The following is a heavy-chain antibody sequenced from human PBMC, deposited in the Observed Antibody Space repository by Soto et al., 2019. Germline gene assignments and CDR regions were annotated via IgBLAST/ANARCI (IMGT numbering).Heavy chain of an antibody. CDR2: ISGTGVSA. CDR1: GFTFSSYA. V-gene: IGHV3-23*01. J-gene: IGHJ4*02. D-gene: IGHD6-19*01. CDR3: AKPRLVAGLIKFVDFAN. Sequence: VQLLESGGGLVQPGASLRLACEVSGFTFSSYAMSWVRQAPGKGLEWVAAISGTGVSAQYADSVKGRCTIARDNSKNTLSLQMDSLRAEDSAVYYCAKPRLVAGLIKFVDFANWGQGSLVTVSS.